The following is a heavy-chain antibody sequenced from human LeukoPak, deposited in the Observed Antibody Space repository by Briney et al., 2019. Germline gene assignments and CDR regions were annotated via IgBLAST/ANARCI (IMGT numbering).Heavy chain of an antibody. CDR3: ARGRTGYYDSSGYYCFDY. Sequence: PSETLSLTCAVYGGSFSGYYWSWIRQPPGKGLEWIGEINHSGSTNYNPSLKSRVTISVDTSKNQFSLKLSSVTAADTAVYCCARGRTGYYDSSGYYCFDYWGQGTLVTVSS. CDR1: GGSFSGYY. D-gene: IGHD3-22*01. CDR2: INHSGST. V-gene: IGHV4-34*01. J-gene: IGHJ4*02.